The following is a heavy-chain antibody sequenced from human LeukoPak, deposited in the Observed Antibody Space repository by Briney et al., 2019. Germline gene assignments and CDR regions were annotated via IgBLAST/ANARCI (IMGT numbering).Heavy chain of an antibody. Sequence: GGSLRLSCTASGFIFTSYGMHWVRQAPGKGLEWVAGISHDENTKYYADSVKGRLTISRDNSKNTLYLQMNSLRAEDTAVYYCAREPPVGIFGVALDAFDIWGQGTMVTVSS. J-gene: IGHJ3*02. CDR1: GFIFTSYG. CDR2: ISHDENTK. V-gene: IGHV3-30*03. D-gene: IGHD3-3*01. CDR3: AREPPVGIFGVALDAFDI.